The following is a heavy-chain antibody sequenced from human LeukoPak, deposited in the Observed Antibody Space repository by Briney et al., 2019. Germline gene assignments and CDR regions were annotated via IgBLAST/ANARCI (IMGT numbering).Heavy chain of an antibody. Sequence: GGSLRLSCAASGFTFSSYSMNWVRQAPGKGLEWVSSISSSSSYIYYADSVKGRFTISRDNSSSTLYLQMYSLRAEDTALYYCTRGTGIARPDYWGQGTLVTVSS. J-gene: IGHJ4*02. CDR3: TRGTGIARPDY. V-gene: IGHV3-21*04. CDR1: GFTFSSYS. CDR2: ISSSSSYI. D-gene: IGHD6-6*01.